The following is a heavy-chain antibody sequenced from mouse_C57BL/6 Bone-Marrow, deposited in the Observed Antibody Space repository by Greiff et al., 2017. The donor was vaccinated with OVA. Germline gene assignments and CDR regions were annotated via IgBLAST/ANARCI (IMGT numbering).Heavy chain of an antibody. CDR3: ARSGSNYRYAMDY. D-gene: IGHD2-5*01. CDR2: INPSDGGT. V-gene: IGHV1-53*01. Sequence: VQLQQHGTELVKPGASVKLSCKASGYTFTSYWMHWVKQRPGQGLEWIGNINPSDGGTNYNEKFKSKATLTVDKSSSTAYMQLSSLTSEDSAVYYCARSGSNYRYAMDYWGQGTSVTVSS. CDR1: GYTFTSYW. J-gene: IGHJ4*01.